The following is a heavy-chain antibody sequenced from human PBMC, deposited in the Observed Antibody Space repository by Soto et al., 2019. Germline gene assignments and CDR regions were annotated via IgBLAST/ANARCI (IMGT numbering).Heavy chain of an antibody. CDR2: IYYSGST. V-gene: IGHV4-39*01. D-gene: IGHD2-21*02. Sequence: SETLSLTCTVSGGSISSSSHYWGWIRQPPGKGLEWIGSIYYSGSTYYNPSLKSRVSISGDTSKNQFSLKLSSVTAADTAVYYCARLIGGIVVVTAIPGHSWGQGTLVTVSS. J-gene: IGHJ4*02. CDR1: GGSISSSSHY. CDR3: ARLIGGIVVVTAIPGHS.